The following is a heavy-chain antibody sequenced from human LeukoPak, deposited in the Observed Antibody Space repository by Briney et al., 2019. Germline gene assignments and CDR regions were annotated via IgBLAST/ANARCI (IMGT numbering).Heavy chain of an antibody. J-gene: IGHJ5*02. Sequence: SQTLSLTCTVSGDSISSGGHFWSWIRQHPGKGLEWIGYIYYSGSTYYNPPLKSRVNISVDTSKNQFSLRLNSVTAADTAVYYCTRDGPRSSGYPDTWGQGTRVTVSS. CDR1: GDSISSGGHF. CDR3: TRDGPRSSGYPDT. V-gene: IGHV4-31*03. CDR2: IYYSGST. D-gene: IGHD3-22*01.